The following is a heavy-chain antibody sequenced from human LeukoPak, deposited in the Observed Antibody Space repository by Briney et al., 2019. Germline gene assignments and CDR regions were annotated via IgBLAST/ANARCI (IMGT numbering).Heavy chain of an antibody. CDR2: IIPIFGTA. Sequence: GASVKVSCKASGGTFSSYAISWVRQAPRQGLEWMGGIIPIFGTANNAQKFQGRVTSTADESTSTAYMELSSLRSEDPAVYYCARAHHYYGSGNQYYYYYMDVWGKGTTVTVSS. J-gene: IGHJ6*03. CDR1: GGTFSSYA. D-gene: IGHD3-10*01. V-gene: IGHV1-69*13. CDR3: ARAHHYYGSGNQYYYYYMDV.